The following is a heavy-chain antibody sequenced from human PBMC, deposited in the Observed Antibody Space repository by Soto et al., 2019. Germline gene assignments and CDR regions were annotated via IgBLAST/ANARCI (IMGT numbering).Heavy chain of an antibody. Sequence: QVQLQQWGAGLLKPSETLSLTCAVYGGSFRDNSWSWIRQPPGKGLEWIGEINHSGSTNYTPSLKGRVTIPVDTPKNQFSLKLCSVTAAETAVYYCGRFGQRQDSYYNEMDVWGQGTTVTVSS. CDR2: INHSGST. CDR1: GGSFRDNS. J-gene: IGHJ6*02. D-gene: IGHD6-25*01. V-gene: IGHV4-34*01. CDR3: GRFGQRQDSYYNEMDV.